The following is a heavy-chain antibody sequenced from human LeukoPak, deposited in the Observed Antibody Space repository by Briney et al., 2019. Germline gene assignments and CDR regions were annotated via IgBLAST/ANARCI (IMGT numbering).Heavy chain of an antibody. CDR2: IYPGGSDT. V-gene: IGHV5-51*01. J-gene: IGHJ3*02. CDR1: GYSFTSYW. D-gene: IGHD2-15*01. CDR3: ARGYCSGGSCYDVFDI. Sequence: GESLKISCKGSGYSFTSYWIGWVRQMPGKGLEWMGIIYPGGSDTRYGPSFQGQVTISADKSISTAYLQWSSLKASDTAMYYCARGYCSGGSCYDVFDIWGQGTMVTVSS.